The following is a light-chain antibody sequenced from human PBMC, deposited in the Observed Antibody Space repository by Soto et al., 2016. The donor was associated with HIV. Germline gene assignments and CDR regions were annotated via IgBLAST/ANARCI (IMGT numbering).Light chain of an antibody. CDR3: LQDYNYPPT. J-gene: IGKJ4*01. CDR1: QGIRKD. V-gene: IGKV1-6*01. Sequence: AIQMTQSPSSLSASVGDRVTITCRASQGIRKDLAWYQQKPGKAPKLLIYAASSSQSGVPSRFSGSGSGTDFNLTISSLQSEDFATYYCLQDYNYPPTFGGGTKVDIK. CDR2: AAS.